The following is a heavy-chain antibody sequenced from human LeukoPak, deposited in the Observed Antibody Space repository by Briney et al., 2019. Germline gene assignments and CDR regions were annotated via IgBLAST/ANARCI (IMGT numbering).Heavy chain of an antibody. Sequence: GESLRLSCAASGHFFSNYGIHWVRQAPGKGLEWVAFISYDGTTDYDAAHAKHRFSSSRDHSRNTLPSEMNRLRSDDTSVYYCPRSQGYAYFYESSGYYSTDSWGQGTQVTVS. CDR1: GHFFSNYG. CDR3: PRSQGYAYFYESSGYYSTDS. V-gene: IGHV3-30*04. D-gene: IGHD3-22*01. J-gene: IGHJ4*02. CDR2: ISYDGTTD.